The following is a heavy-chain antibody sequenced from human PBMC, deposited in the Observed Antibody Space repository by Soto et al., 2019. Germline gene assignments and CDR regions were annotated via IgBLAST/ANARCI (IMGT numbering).Heavy chain of an antibody. D-gene: IGHD5-12*01. CDR2: IKQDGSEK. V-gene: IGHV3-7*01. Sequence: VGSLRLSCVASGFTFSSYWMSWVRQAPGKGLEWVANIKQDGSEKYYVDSVKGRFTISRDNAKNSLYLQMNSLRAEDTAVYYCARGPGYSGYGYYFDYWGQGTLVTVSS. CDR1: GFTFSSYW. CDR3: ARGPGYSGYGYYFDY. J-gene: IGHJ4*02.